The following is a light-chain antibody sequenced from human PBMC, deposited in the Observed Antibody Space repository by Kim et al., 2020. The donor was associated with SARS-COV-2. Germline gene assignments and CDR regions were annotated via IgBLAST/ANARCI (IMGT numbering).Light chain of an antibody. CDR1: RSDVGGYNY. V-gene: IGLV2-14*04. CDR3: SSYTSSSTWV. CDR2: DVS. J-gene: IGLJ3*02. Sequence: QSITIACTGTRSDVGGYNYVTWYQQHPGKAPKLMIYDVSNRPSGVSNRFSGSKSGNTASLTISGLQAEDEADYYCSSYTSSSTWVFGGGTQLTVL.